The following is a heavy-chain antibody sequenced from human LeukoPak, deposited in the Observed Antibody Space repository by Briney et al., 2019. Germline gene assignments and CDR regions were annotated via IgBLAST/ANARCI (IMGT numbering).Heavy chain of an antibody. CDR3: ARRGTYYYDSSDY. Sequence: RGESLKISCKGSGYSYTNYWISWVRQMPGKGLEWMGRIDPSDSYINHSPSFQGHVSISADKSVSTAYLQWSSLKASDSAMYYCARRGTYYYDSSDYWGQGTLVTVSS. V-gene: IGHV5-10-1*01. J-gene: IGHJ4*02. CDR1: GYSYTNYW. CDR2: IDPSDSYI. D-gene: IGHD3-22*01.